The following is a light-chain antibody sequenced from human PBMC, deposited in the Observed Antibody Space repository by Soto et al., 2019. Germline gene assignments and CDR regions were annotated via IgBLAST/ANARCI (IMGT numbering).Light chain of an antibody. V-gene: IGKV3D-20*02. CDR3: QQRSNWPPT. J-gene: IGKJ5*01. Sequence: EIVLTQSPGTLSLSPGERATLSCRASQSVSSSYLAWYQQKPGQAPGLLIYGASSRATGIPDRFSGSGSGTDFTLTISSLEPEDFAVYYCQQRSNWPPTFGQGTRLEI. CDR2: GAS. CDR1: QSVSSSY.